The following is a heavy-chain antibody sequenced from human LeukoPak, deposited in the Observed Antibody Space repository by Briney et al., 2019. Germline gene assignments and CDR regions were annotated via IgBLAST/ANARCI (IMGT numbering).Heavy chain of an antibody. D-gene: IGHD3-10*01. V-gene: IGHV1-2*02. CDR1: GYTFTGYY. Sequence: ASVKVSCKASGYTFTGYYMHWVRQAPGQGLEWMGWINPNSGGTNYAQKLQGRVTITRNTSISTAYMILSSLRSEDTAVYYCARGRYGSGTYYMDVWGEGTTVTVSS. J-gene: IGHJ6*03. CDR3: ARGRYGSGTYYMDV. CDR2: INPNSGGT.